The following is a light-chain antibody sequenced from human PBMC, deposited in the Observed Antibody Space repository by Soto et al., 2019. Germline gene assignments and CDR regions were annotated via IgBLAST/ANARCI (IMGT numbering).Light chain of an antibody. J-gene: IGKJ4*01. CDR1: QSVSSNY. V-gene: IGKV3-20*01. CDR3: QQYGSSPLT. CDR2: RAS. Sequence: EIVLTQSPGTLSLSPGERATLSCRASQSVSSNYVAWYQQKPGQTPKVLIYRASSRATGIPDRFSVSGSGTDFTLTISRLEPEDFAMYYCQQYGSSPLTFGGGTKVDIK.